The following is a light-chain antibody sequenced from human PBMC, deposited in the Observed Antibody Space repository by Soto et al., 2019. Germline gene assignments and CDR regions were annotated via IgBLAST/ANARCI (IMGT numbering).Light chain of an antibody. J-gene: IGLJ1*01. V-gene: IGLV2-14*01. CDR3: NSYTTSDTYV. Sequence: QSALTQPASVSGSPGQSITISCTGTSSHVGAYNYVSWYQQHPGKAPKLMIYEVSNRPSGVSDRFSGSKSGNTASLTISGLQAEDEADYYCNSYTTSDTYVFGTGTKLTVL. CDR1: SSHVGAYNY. CDR2: EVS.